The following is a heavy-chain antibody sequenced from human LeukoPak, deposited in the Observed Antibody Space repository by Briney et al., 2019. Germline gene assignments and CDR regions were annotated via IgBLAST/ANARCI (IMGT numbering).Heavy chain of an antibody. J-gene: IGHJ2*01. V-gene: IGHV3-23*01. CDR2: ISGSGGDT. Sequence: GGSLRLSCAASGFTFSNFLMTWVRQAPGKGPEWVSAISGSGGDTYYADSVKGRFTISRDNSKNTLYLQMNSLRAEDTAVYYCAKVHDYGDYWYFDLWGRGTLVTVSS. D-gene: IGHD4-17*01. CDR3: AKVHDYGDYWYFDL. CDR1: GFTFSNFL.